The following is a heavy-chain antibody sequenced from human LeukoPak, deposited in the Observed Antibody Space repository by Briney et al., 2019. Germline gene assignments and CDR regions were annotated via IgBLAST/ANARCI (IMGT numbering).Heavy chain of an antibody. CDR3: AKSLLPPHYYDSSASYYFDY. CDR2: IYDSGST. J-gene: IGHJ4*02. CDR1: GGSISNSY. D-gene: IGHD3-22*01. Sequence: SETLSLTCTVSGGSISNSYWSWIRQPPGKGPEWIGYIYDSGSTNYNPSLRSRVTISVDTSKNQISLNLTSVTAADTAVYYCAKSLLPPHYYDSSASYYFDYWGQGTLVTVSS. V-gene: IGHV4-59*08.